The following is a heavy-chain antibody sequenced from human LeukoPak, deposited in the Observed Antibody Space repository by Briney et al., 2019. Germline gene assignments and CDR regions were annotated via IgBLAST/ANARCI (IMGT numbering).Heavy chain of an antibody. Sequence: GESLSLSCAASGFTFSSYWKHWVRQAPGKGLVCVSRITSDGSSTSYADSVRGRFTISRDNAKNTVYLQMNSLRVEDTAVYYCASDLTGAVFDFWGQGTLVTVSS. J-gene: IGHJ4*02. CDR1: GFTFSSYW. CDR2: ITSDGSST. CDR3: ASDLTGAVFDF. V-gene: IGHV3-74*01. D-gene: IGHD1-26*01.